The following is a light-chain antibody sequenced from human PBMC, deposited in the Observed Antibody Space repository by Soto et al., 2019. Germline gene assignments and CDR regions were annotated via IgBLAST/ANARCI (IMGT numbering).Light chain of an antibody. CDR3: CSYAGSSTLGV. V-gene: IGLV2-23*01. CDR1: SSDVGSYNL. Sequence: QSVLTQPASVSGSPGQSITISCNGTSSDVGSYNLVSWYQQHPGKAPKLMIYEGSKRPSGVSNRFSGSKSGNTASLTISGLQAEDEADYYCCSYAGSSTLGVFGGGTKLTVL. J-gene: IGLJ2*01. CDR2: EGS.